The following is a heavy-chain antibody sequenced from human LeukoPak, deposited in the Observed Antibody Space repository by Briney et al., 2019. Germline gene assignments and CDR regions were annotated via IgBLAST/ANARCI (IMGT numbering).Heavy chain of an antibody. V-gene: IGHV3-9*01. CDR2: ISWNSGSI. CDR3: VSFYETY. CDR1: GFTFDDYA. Sequence: GGSLRLSCAASGFTFDDYAMHWVRQAPGKGLEWVSGISWNSGSIGYADSVKGRFTISKDNAKNTVYLQMNSLRAEDTAVYYCVSFYETYWGRGTLATVSS. D-gene: IGHD2/OR15-2a*01. J-gene: IGHJ4*02.